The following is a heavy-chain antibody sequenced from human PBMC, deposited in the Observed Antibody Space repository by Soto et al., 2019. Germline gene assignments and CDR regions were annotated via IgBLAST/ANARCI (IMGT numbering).Heavy chain of an antibody. J-gene: IGHJ6*02. V-gene: IGHV4-30-2*01. Sequence: SETLSLTCAVSGGSISSGGYSWSWIRQPPGKGLEWIGYIYQSGSTYYNPSLKSRVTISVDRSRNQFSLKLSSVTAADTAVYFCATQSYSNSGAYYYYAMDVWGQGTTVTAS. CDR3: ATQSYSNSGAYYYYAMDV. D-gene: IGHD4-4*01. CDR1: GGSISSGGYS. CDR2: IYQSGST.